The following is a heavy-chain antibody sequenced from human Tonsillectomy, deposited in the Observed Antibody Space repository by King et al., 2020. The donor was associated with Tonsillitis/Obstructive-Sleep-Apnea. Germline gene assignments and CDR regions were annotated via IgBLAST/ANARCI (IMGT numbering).Heavy chain of an antibody. V-gene: IGHV3-73*01. J-gene: IGHJ5*01. D-gene: IGHD5-18*01. CDR2: VRTKANSYAT. Sequence: VQLVESGGGLVQPGGSLKLSCAASGFTFSGAAMHWVRQASGKGLGWVGRVRTKANSYATAYAASVKGRFTISRDDSRNTAYLQMNSLKTEDTAVYYCSLEGFGYASWGHGTLVTVSS. CDR1: GFTFSGAA. CDR3: SLEGFGYAS.